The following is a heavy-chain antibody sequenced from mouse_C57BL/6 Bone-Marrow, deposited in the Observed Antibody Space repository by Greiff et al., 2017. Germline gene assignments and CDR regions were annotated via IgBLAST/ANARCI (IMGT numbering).Heavy chain of an antibody. CDR2: ISSGGSYT. Sequence: DVMLVESGGDLVKPGGSLKLSCAASGFTFSSYGMSWVCQTPDKRLEWVATISSGGSYTYSPDSVKGRFTTSRDNAKNTLYLPLSGLKSETTAMYYCARQGDYDGDAMDYWGQGTSVTVSS. CDR3: ARQGDYDGDAMDY. CDR1: GFTFSSYG. V-gene: IGHV5-6*02. J-gene: IGHJ4*01. D-gene: IGHD2-4*01.